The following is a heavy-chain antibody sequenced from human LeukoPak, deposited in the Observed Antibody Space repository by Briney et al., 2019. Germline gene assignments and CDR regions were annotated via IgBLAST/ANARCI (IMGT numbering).Heavy chain of an antibody. CDR2: IIPIFGTA. Sequence: GASVKVSCKASGGTFSSYAISWVRQAPGQGLEWMGGIIPIFGTANYAQKFQGRVTMTRNTSISTAYMELSSLRSEDTAVYYCTRVKYYYDSSGYTPAYWGQGTLVTV. J-gene: IGHJ4*02. CDR1: GGTFSSYA. D-gene: IGHD3-22*01. V-gene: IGHV1-69*05. CDR3: TRVKYYYDSSGYTPAY.